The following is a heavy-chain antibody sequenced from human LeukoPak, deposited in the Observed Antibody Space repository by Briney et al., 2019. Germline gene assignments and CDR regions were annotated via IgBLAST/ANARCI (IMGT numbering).Heavy chain of an antibody. J-gene: IGHJ4*02. CDR2: IYYSGST. CDR1: GSSISSSSYY. Sequence: SETLSLTCTVSGSSISSSSYYWGWIRQPPGKGLEWIGSIYYSGSTYYNPSLKSRVTISVDTSKNQFSLKLSSVTAADTAVYYCARANTKTYYDYVWGPGYFDYWGQGTLVTVSS. D-gene: IGHD3-16*01. CDR3: ARANTKTYYDYVWGPGYFDY. V-gene: IGHV4-39*07.